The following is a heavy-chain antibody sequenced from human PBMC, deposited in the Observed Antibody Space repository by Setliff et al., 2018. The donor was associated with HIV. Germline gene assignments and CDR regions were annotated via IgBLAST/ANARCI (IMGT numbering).Heavy chain of an antibody. V-gene: IGHV1-2*02. CDR1: GYTFTAYY. J-gene: IGHJ4*02. D-gene: IGHD3-22*01. CDR3: AREERYYDGKGVLDY. CDR2: INSNNGGT. Sequence: GASVKVSCKASGYTFTAYYIHWVRQAPGQGLEWMGWINSNNGGTKYAQNFQGRVTMTRDTSITTAYMELSRLISDDTAVYYCAREERYYDGKGVLDYWGQGTLVTVSS.